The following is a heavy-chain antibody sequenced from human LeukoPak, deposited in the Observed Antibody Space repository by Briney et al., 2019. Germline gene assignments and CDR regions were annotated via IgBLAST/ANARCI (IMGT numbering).Heavy chain of an antibody. CDR3: ARYISGTSQVFDY. CDR2: IYYSGST. Sequence: SETLSLTCTVSGGSISSYYWSWIRQPPGKGLEWIGYIYYSGSTNYNPSFKSRVTISVDTPKNQFSLKLSSVTAADTAMYYCARYISGTSQVFDYWGQGTLVTVSS. J-gene: IGHJ4*02. V-gene: IGHV4-59*01. D-gene: IGHD1-20*01. CDR1: GGSISSYY.